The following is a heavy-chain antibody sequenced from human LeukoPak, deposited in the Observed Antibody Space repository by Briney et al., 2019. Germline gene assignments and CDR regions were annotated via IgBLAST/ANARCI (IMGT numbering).Heavy chain of an antibody. Sequence: ASVKVSCKASGYTFTSYYMHWVRQAPGQGLEWMGIINPSGGSTSYAQKFQGRVTMTRDTSTSTVCMELSSLRSEDTAVYYCARQADNYDSSGYYFDYWGQGTLVTVSS. V-gene: IGHV1-46*01. CDR1: GYTFTSYY. CDR2: INPSGGST. J-gene: IGHJ4*02. CDR3: ARQADNYDSSGYYFDY. D-gene: IGHD3-22*01.